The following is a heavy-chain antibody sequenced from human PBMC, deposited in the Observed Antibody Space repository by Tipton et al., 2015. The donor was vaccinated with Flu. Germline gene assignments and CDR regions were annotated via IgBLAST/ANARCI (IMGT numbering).Heavy chain of an antibody. V-gene: IGHV4-38-2*02. CDR3: ARVPLSGDMDV. CDR2: IYHSGST. CDR1: GYSISSGYY. D-gene: IGHD3-3*01. Sequence: TLSLTCTVSGYSISSGYYWGWIRQPPGKGLEWIGSIYHSGSTYYNPSLKSRVTISVDTSKNQFSLKLTSVTAADTAVYYCARVPLSGDMDVWGQGTAVTVSS. J-gene: IGHJ6*02.